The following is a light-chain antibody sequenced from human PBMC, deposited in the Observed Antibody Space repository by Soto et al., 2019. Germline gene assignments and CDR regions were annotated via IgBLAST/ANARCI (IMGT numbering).Light chain of an antibody. CDR1: SSDIGGYNY. CDR2: DVI. J-gene: IGLJ1*01. Sequence: QSALTQPASVSGSPGQSITISCTGTSSDIGGYNYVSWYQHHPGKSPQLIIFDVINRPSGVSNSFSGSKSGNTASLTIFGLQAEDEADYYFFSYTSTTIDVFGSGTKVTVL. V-gene: IGLV2-14*03. CDR3: FSYTSTTIDV.